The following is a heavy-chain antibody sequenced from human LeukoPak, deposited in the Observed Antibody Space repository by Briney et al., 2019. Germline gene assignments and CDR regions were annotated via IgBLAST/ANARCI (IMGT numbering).Heavy chain of an antibody. D-gene: IGHD1-26*01. CDR3: ARGDSGSYAYYYYMDV. CDR1: GFTVSSNY. Sequence: GGSLRLSCAASGFTVSSNYMSWVRQAPGKGLEWVSVIYSDGSTYYADSVKGRFTISRDNSKNTLYLQMNSLRAEDTAVYYCARGDSGSYAYYYYMDVWGKGTTVTISS. CDR2: IYSDGST. J-gene: IGHJ6*03. V-gene: IGHV3-66*01.